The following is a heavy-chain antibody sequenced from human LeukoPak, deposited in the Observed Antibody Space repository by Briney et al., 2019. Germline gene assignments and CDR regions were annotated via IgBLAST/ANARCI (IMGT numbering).Heavy chain of an antibody. CDR1: GFTFSSYS. D-gene: IGHD6-6*01. CDR3: ARLYSSSSGLRASDY. J-gene: IGHJ4*02. V-gene: IGHV3-48*04. Sequence: GGSLRLSCAASGFTFSSYSMNWVRQAPGKGLEWVSYISSSGSTIFYADSVKGRFTISRDNAKNSLYLQMNSLRAEDTAVYYCARLYSSSSGLRASDYWGQGTLVTVSS. CDR2: ISSSGSTI.